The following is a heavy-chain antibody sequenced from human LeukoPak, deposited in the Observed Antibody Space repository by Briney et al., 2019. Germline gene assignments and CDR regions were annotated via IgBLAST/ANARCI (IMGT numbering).Heavy chain of an antibody. V-gene: IGHV1-18*01. D-gene: IGHD1-26*01. J-gene: IGHJ4*02. CDR1: GYTFTSYG. CDR2: ISAYNGNT. CDR3: ARDLGGASYGWGDY. Sequence: EASVKVSCKASGYTFTSYGISWVRQAPGQGLEWMGWISAYNGNTSYAQKLQDRVTMATDTSTTTAYMELRSLKSDDTAVYYCARDLGGASYGWGDYWGRGTLVTVSS.